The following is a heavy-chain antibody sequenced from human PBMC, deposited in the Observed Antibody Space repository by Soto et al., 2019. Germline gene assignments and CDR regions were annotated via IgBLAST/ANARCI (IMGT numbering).Heavy chain of an antibody. CDR2: IIPIFGTA. J-gene: IGHJ6*02. Sequence: SVKVSCKASGGTFRSYAISWVRQAPGQGLEWMGGIIPIFGTANYAQKFQGRVTITADESTSTAYMELSSLRSEDTAVYYCARDPGYSADLYYYDGMDVWGQGTTVTVSS. CDR1: GGTFRSYA. D-gene: IGHD5-12*01. CDR3: ARDPGYSADLYYYDGMDV. V-gene: IGHV1-69*13.